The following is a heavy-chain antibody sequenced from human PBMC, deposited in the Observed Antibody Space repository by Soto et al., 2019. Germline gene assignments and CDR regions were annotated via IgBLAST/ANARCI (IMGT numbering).Heavy chain of an antibody. CDR1: GGSISSGDYY. V-gene: IGHV4-30-4*01. J-gene: IGHJ4*02. CDR3: ARAKGVVVVAAPYFDY. D-gene: IGHD2-15*01. Sequence: SETLSLTCTVSGGSISSGDYYWSWIRQPPGKGLEWIGYIYYSGSTYYNPSLKSRVTISVDTSKNQFSLKLSSVTAADTAVYYCARAKGVVVVAAPYFDYWGQGTLVTAPQ. CDR2: IYYSGST.